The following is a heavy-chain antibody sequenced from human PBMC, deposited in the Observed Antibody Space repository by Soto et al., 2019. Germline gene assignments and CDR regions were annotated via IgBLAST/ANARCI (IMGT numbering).Heavy chain of an antibody. D-gene: IGHD2-21*02. CDR2: IYYSGST. Sequence: QLQLQESGPGLVKPSETLSLTCSVSGGSISSSSYFWGWIRQPPGKGLEWIGSIYYSGSTYYNPSLKSRVTVSVDTSKNLFSLKLSSVTAADTALYYCARHPSDFWFDPWGQGTLVTVSS. CDR1: GGSISSSSYF. V-gene: IGHV4-39*01. CDR3: ARHPSDFWFDP. J-gene: IGHJ5*02.